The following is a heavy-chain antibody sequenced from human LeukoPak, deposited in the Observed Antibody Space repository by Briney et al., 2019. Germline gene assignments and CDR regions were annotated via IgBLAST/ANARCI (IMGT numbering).Heavy chain of an antibody. CDR3: ARVLGRCFDN. Sequence: GRSLRLSCEPPGFTFSNYGMHWIRQPPGKGLEWVAFISYGETEKQYADSVKGRFTISRDSSKNTLYLQMNSLRVEDTAVYYCARVLGRCFDNWGQGTLVTVSS. V-gene: IGHV3-33*01. CDR1: GFTFSNYG. CDR2: ISYGETEK. D-gene: IGHD3-10*01. J-gene: IGHJ4*02.